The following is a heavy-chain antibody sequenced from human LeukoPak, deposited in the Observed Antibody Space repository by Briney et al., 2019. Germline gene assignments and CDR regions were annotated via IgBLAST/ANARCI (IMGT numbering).Heavy chain of an antibody. V-gene: IGHV4-59*01. CDR3: ARGQVFRSFNKKIILVPASNDAFDI. CDR2: IYYSGSTGEST. J-gene: IGHJ3*02. D-gene: IGHD2-2*01. Sequence: PSETLSLTCTVSGGSINGYFWSWIRRPPGKGLEWIGYIYYSGSTGESTNYNPSLKSRVTISVDTSTNQFSLKLNSVTAADTAVYYCARGQVFRSFNKKIILVPASNDAFDIWGQGTMVTVSS. CDR1: GGSINGYF.